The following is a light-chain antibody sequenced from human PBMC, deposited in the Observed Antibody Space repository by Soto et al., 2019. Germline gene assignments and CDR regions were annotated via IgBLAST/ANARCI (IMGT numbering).Light chain of an antibody. CDR3: SSYAGSNNYV. CDR1: SSDVGAHNF. V-gene: IGLV2-8*01. Sequence: HSVLTKPPSSNGFPGQSVTISCTGTSSDVGAHNFVSWHQQHPGKAPKLMIYEVSKRPSGVPDRFSGSKSGNTASLTVSGLQAEDEADYYCSSYAGSNNYVFGPGTKVTVL. CDR2: EVS. J-gene: IGLJ1*01.